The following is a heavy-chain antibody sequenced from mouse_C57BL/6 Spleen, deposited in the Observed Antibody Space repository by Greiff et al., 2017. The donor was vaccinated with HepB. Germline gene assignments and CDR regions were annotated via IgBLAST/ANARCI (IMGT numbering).Heavy chain of an antibody. J-gene: IGHJ3*01. Sequence: VKLMESGAELVKPGASVKVSCKASGYTFTSYWMHWVKQRPGQGLEWIGRIHPSDSDTNYNQKFKGKATLTVDKSSSTAYRQLSSLTSEDPAVYYCAIGRFAYWGQGTLVTVSA. CDR2: IHPSDSDT. CDR3: AIGRFAY. V-gene: IGHV1-74*01. CDR1: GYTFTSYW.